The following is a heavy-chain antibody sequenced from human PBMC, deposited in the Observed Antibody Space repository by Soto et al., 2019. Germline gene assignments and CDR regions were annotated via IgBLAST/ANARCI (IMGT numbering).Heavy chain of an antibody. V-gene: IGHV3-23*01. CDR2: ISGSGGST. D-gene: IGHD4-4*01. CDR1: GFTFSSYA. J-gene: IGHJ6*02. Sequence: GGSLRLSCAASGFTFSSYAMSWVRQAPGKGLEWVSAISGSGGSTYYADSVKGRFTISRDNSKNTLYLQMNSLRAEDTAVYYCAKALIRMTTVFAGPDYYYYYGMDVWGQGTTVTVSS. CDR3: AKALIRMTTVFAGPDYYYYYGMDV.